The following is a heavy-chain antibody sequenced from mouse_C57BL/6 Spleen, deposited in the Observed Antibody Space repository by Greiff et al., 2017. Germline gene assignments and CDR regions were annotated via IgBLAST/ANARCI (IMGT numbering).Heavy chain of an antibody. CDR1: WFPLTSLG. D-gene: IGHD1-1*01. Sequence: QLQQSGPGLVAPSQSLSITCTVSWFPLTSLGVSWVRQPPGSGLEWLGVIWGDGSTNYHSALIYRLSISKDNSKSQVFIKLNSLPTDDTATYYCAKPTTVVARCWYFDVWGTGTTVTVSS. CDR3: AKPTTVVARCWYFDV. CDR2: IWGDGST. V-gene: IGHV2-3*01. J-gene: IGHJ1*03.